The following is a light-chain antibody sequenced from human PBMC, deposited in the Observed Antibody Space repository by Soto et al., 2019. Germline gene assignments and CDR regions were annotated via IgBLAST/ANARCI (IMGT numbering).Light chain of an antibody. CDR2: KAS. V-gene: IGKV2-30*02. Sequence: IVLTQSPLSLPVTLGQPASISCRSSQSLVHSDGNTYLNWFQQRPGQSPRRLIYKASNRDSGAPDRFSGSGSGTDFTLSISRVEADDVGVYYCMQGITFTFGQGTKVDIK. CDR1: QSLVHSDGNTY. J-gene: IGKJ1*01. CDR3: MQGITFT.